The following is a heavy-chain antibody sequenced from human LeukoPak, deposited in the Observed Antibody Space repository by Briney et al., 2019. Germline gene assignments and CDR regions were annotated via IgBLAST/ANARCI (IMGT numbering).Heavy chain of an antibody. J-gene: IGHJ4*02. D-gene: IGHD3-10*01. CDR2: INPNSGGT. CDR1: GYTFTGYY. V-gene: IGHV1-2*02. CDR3: ARGGVLLLWFGELLSFDY. Sequence: GASVKVSCKASGYTFTGYYMHWVRQAPGQGLEWMGWINPNSGGTNYAQKFQGRVTMTRDTSISTAYMELSRLRSDDTAVYYCARGGVLLLWFGELLSFDYWGQGTLVTVSS.